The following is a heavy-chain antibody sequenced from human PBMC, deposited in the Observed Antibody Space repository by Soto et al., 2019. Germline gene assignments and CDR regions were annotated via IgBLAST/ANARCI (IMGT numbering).Heavy chain of an antibody. J-gene: IGHJ6*02. CDR3: ARGPVLRYFDWLLPYYYYGMDV. Sequence: QVQLVESGGGVVQPGRSLRLSGAASGFTFSSYAMHWVHQAPGKGLEWVAGISYDGSNKYYADSVKGRFTISRDNSKNTLYLQMNSLRAEDTAVYYCARGPVLRYFDWLLPYYYYGMDVWGQGTTVTVSS. CDR1: GFTFSSYA. D-gene: IGHD3-9*01. V-gene: IGHV3-30-3*01. CDR2: ISYDGSNK.